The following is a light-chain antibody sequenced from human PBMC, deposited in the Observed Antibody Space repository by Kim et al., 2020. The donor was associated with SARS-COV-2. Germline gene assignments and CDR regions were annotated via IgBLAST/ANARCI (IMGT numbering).Light chain of an antibody. Sequence: ASIDGTSSQSLVHSDGNNYLNWFQQRPGKAPRRLIYKVSNRDSGVPDRFSGSGSDTDFTLKISTVEAEDVGVYYCMQATHWPPCTFGQGTKVDIK. CDR1: QSLVHSDGNNY. J-gene: IGKJ1*01. V-gene: IGKV2-30*02. CDR3: MQATHWPPCT. CDR2: KVS.